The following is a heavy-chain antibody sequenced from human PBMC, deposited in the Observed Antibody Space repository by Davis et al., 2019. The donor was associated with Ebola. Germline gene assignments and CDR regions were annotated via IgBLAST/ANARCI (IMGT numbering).Heavy chain of an antibody. V-gene: IGHV3-23*01. J-gene: IGHJ6*03. Sequence: PGGSLRLSCAASGFTFSSYAMSWVRQAPGKGLEWVSAISGSGGSTYYADSVKGRFTISRDNSKNTLYLQMNSLRAEDTAVYYCARDDRVVPAMDVWGKGTTVTVSS. D-gene: IGHD2-2*01. CDR1: GFTFSSYA. CDR3: ARDDRVVPAMDV. CDR2: ISGSGGST.